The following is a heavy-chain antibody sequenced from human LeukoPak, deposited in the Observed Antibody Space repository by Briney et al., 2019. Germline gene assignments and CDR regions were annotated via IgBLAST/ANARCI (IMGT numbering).Heavy chain of an antibody. CDR2: IGSSGSPT. CDR1: GFAFSSYN. J-gene: IGHJ4*02. V-gene: IGHV3-48*01. CDR3: AKSVVVITFRFDD. D-gene: IGHD2-15*01. Sequence: GGSLRLSCAASGFAFSSYNMNWVRQAPGKGLEWISYIGSSGSPTHYADSVGGRFTISRDNAKNSLYLQMNSLRADDTAVYYCAKSVVVITFRFDDWGQGALVTVSS.